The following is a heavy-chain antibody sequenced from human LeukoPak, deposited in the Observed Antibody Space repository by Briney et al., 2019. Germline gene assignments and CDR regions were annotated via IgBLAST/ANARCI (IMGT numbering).Heavy chain of an antibody. J-gene: IGHJ4*02. CDR1: WYTFSNYW. Sequence: GESLKIFCQGSWYTFSNYWIDWVRPMPGKGLEWIGTIYTGGSETKFSPSVQGQVTMSADKSMRTAYLQWSSLKASDTAMYYCARRFGDYSEFDFWGQGTLVSVSS. V-gene: IGHV5-51*01. D-gene: IGHD4-17*01. CDR2: IYTGGSET. CDR3: ARRFGDYSEFDF.